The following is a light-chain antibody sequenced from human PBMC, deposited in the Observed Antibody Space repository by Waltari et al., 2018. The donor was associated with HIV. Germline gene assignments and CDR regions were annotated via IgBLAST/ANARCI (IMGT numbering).Light chain of an antibody. CDR2: EVT. V-gene: IGLV2-14*01. CDR3: SSLTSSSTLV. CDR1: NSDVGRYNY. Sequence: QSALTQPASVSGSPGQSITISCTGTNSDVGRYNYVSWYQQHPGKAPKLMIYEVTNRPSGVSNRLSGSKSGSTASLTISGLQAEDEADYYCSSLTSSSTLVFGGGTKVTVL. J-gene: IGLJ3*02.